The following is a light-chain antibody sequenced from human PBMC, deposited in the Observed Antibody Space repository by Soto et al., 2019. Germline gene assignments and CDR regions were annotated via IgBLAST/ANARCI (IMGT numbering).Light chain of an antibody. Sequence: EIVLTQSPGTLSLSTGERATLSCRASQSVRTSYLAWYQQKPGQAPRLLIYGAATRATGIPDRFSGSGFGTDFTLTISRLEPEDFAVYYCQQYGSSPGTFGQGTKVEIK. CDR3: QQYGSSPGT. V-gene: IGKV3-20*01. J-gene: IGKJ1*01. CDR1: QSVRTSY. CDR2: GAA.